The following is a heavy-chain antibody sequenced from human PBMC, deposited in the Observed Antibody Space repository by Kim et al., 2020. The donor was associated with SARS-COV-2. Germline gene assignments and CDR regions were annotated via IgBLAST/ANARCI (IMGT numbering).Heavy chain of an antibody. V-gene: IGHV1-18*04. Sequence: ASVKVSCKASGYTFTSYGISWVRQAPGQGLEWMGWISASNGNTHYTQKLQGRVTMTTDTSTSTAYMELRSLRSDDTAVYYCARDGVITMTTWGRYWGQGTLVTVSS. J-gene: IGHJ4*02. CDR2: ISASNGNT. CDR1: GYTFTSYG. D-gene: IGHD4-17*01. CDR3: ARDGVITMTTWGRY.